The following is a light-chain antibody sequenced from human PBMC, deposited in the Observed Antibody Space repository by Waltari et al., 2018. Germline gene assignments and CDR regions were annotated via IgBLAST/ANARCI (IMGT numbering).Light chain of an antibody. CDR3: CSYAGSAVSV. CDR1: SRDIGIYNL. J-gene: IGLJ3*02. V-gene: IGLV2-23*02. CDR2: DVN. Sequence: QSALTQTATVSGSPGQSITISCSGTSRDIGIYNLVSWYQHHPGKAPTLIIYDVNKRPSGVSNRFSGSKSGNTAFLTISGLQTADEADYYCCSYAGSAVSVFGGGTKLTVL.